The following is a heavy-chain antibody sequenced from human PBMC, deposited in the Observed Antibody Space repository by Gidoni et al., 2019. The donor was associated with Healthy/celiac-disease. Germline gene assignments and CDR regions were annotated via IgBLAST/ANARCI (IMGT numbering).Heavy chain of an antibody. D-gene: IGHD3-3*01. CDR1: GGSISSGSYH. J-gene: IGHJ6*02. V-gene: IGHV4-61*02. Sequence: QVQLQESGPGLVKPSQTLSLPCPVSGGSISSGSYHCSWIRPPAGKGLEGIGRIYTRGSTNYNPSLKSRVTISVDTAKNQCSLKLSSVTAADTAVYYCASSLLRFLEWPPSVENYYYYYGMDVWGQGTTVTVSS. CDR3: ASSLLRFLEWPPSVENYYYYYGMDV. CDR2: IYTRGST.